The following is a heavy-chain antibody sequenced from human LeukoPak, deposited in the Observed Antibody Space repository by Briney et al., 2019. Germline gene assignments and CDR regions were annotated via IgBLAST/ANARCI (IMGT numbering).Heavy chain of an antibody. CDR1: GFSLSTNGVG. D-gene: IGHD6-13*01. J-gene: IGHJ4*02. Sequence: SGPTLVKPTQTRTLTCTFSGFSLSTNGVGVGWIRQPPGEALEWLTLIYWDDDKRYNPSLKSRLTVTKDVSKNQVVLTLTNMDPVDTATYYCAHRLTGYNSNWYHGYFDYWGQGTLVTVSS. CDR2: IYWDDDK. V-gene: IGHV2-5*02. CDR3: AHRLTGYNSNWYHGYFDY.